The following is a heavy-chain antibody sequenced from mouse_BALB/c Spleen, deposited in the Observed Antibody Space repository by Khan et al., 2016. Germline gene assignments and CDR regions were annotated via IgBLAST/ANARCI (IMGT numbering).Heavy chain of an antibody. V-gene: IGHV1S41*01. Sequence: DLVKPGASVKLSCKASGYTFTSYWINWIKQRPGQGLEWIGRIAPGSGSAYYNEMFKGKATLPVDTSSSTDYIQHSSLSSDDSAVDFCAREGTVPLMDYWGQETSVTVSS. CDR2: IAPGSGSA. CDR1: GYTFTSYW. J-gene: IGHJ4*01. CDR3: AREGTVPLMDY. D-gene: IGHD1-1*01.